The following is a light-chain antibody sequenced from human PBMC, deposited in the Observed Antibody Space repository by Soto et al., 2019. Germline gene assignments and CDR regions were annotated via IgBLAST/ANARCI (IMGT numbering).Light chain of an antibody. J-gene: IGKJ3*01. CDR1: QGIANF. CDR3: QQLNSFPIP. V-gene: IGKV1-9*01. CDR2: GAS. Sequence: IQLTQSPSSLSASVGDRVTISCRASQGIANFLAWYQQKPGKAPKLLIYGASTLPSWVPSRFSGSGSGTDFTLTISSLQPEDFATYYCQQLNSFPIPFGPGTKVDIK.